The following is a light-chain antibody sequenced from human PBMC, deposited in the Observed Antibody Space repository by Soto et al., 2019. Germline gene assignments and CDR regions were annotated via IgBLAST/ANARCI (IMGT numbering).Light chain of an antibody. J-gene: IGKJ4*01. V-gene: IGKV2-24*01. CDR2: EVS. CDR3: MQTNQCPLT. Sequence: DILLTQTPLSSPVTLGQPASITCRSSQSLVNCYGKTYLSWLQQRPGQPPGLLIYEVSIRFSVVPARFSGNGAGTDFTLAISRVEPDDVGVYYCMQTNQCPLTFGEGTKVEIK. CDR1: QSLVNCYGKTY.